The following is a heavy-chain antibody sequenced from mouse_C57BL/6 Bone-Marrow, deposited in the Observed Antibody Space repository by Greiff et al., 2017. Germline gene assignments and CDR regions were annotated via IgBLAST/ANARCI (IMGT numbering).Heavy chain of an antibody. CDR3: ASPSYYCNPHWYFYV. V-gene: IGHV1-50*01. J-gene: IGHJ1*03. D-gene: IGHD2-1*01. Sequence: QVQLQQPGAELVKPGASVKLSCKASGYTFTSYWMQWVKQRPGQGLEWIGEIDPSDSYTNYNQKFKGKATLTVDTSSSTAFMQLSSLTSEDSAVYYFASPSYYCNPHWYFYVWGTGTTVTVSS. CDR1: GYTFTSYW. CDR2: IDPSDSYT.